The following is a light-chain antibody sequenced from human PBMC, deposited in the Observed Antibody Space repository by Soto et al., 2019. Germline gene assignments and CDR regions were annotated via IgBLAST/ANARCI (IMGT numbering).Light chain of an antibody. V-gene: IGKV3-20*01. Sequence: EIVFTQSPCTLSLSPGERATVSCRASQSVSSSYLACYQQKPGQAPRLLIYGASSRATGIPDRFSGSGSGTDFTLTISRLEPEDFAVYYCQQYGSSRWTFGQGTKVDIK. CDR1: QSVSSSY. J-gene: IGKJ1*01. CDR3: QQYGSSRWT. CDR2: GAS.